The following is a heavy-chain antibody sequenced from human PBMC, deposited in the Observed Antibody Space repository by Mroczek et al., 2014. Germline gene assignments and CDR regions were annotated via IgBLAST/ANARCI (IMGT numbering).Heavy chain of an antibody. D-gene: IGHD3-10*01. CDR3: ARGGVLLREHAFDI. J-gene: IGHJ3*02. Sequence: QVQLQESGPGLVKPSQTLSLTCTVSVAPSAVVVTTGAGSASTQGRAWSGLGTSITWEHLLQPSLKSRVTISVDTSKNQFSLKLSSVTAADTAVYYCARGGVLLREHAFDIWGQGTMVTVSS. V-gene: IGHV4-31*03. CDR1: VAPSAVVVTT. CDR2: SITWEH.